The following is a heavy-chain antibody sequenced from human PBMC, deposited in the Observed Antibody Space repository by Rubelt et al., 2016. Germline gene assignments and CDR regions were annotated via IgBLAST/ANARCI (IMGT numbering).Heavy chain of an antibody. V-gene: IGHV4-59*11. CDR1: GGSLSNHY. CDR3: ARDFGRWGYFDS. CDR2: IYYSGST. J-gene: IGHJ4*02. D-gene: IGHD7-27*01. Sequence: QLQLQESGPGLVKPSESLSLTCLVYGGSLSNHYWNWIRQPPGKGLEWIGYIYYSGSTSYNPSLTSRVTILVEQSKNQFSLRLSSVTGAETAVYYCARDFGRWGYFDSWGQGLLVTVSS.